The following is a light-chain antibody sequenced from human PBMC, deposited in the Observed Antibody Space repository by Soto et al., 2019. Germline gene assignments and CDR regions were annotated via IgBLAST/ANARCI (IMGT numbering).Light chain of an antibody. CDR1: QDITSS. V-gene: IGKV3-15*01. CDR3: QQYYNSPPWT. Sequence: ETVMTQSPATLSVSPGERATLSCRASQDITSSVAWYQQKPGQAPRLLIYGTSIRATGTPARFSGSGSGTDFTLTISSLQSEDVAVYYCQQYYNSPPWTFGQGTKVEIK. CDR2: GTS. J-gene: IGKJ1*01.